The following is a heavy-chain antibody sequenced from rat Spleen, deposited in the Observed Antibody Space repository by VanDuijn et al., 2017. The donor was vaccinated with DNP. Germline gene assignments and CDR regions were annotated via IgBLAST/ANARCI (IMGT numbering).Heavy chain of an antibody. CDR3: ARLGALDY. D-gene: IGHD5-1*01. J-gene: IGHJ2*01. CDR2: ITYSGRT. V-gene: IGHV3-1*01. Sequence: EVQLQESGPGLVKPSQSLSLTCSVTGYSITNNYWGWVRKFPGNKMEWVGHITYSGRTTYNPSLKSRISITRDTSKNQFFLQLNSVTTEDTATYYCARLGALDYWGQGVMVTVSS. CDR1: GYSITNNY.